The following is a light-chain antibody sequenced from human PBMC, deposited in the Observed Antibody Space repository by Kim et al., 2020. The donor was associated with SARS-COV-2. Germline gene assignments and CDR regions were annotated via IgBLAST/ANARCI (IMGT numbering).Light chain of an antibody. CDR2: NDN. Sequence: QSVLTQPPSASGTPGQTVTISCSGRRSNVGNNPVTWFQQVPGTAPKLLMSNDNQRPSGVPDRFSASKSGTSASLAISGVQYEDEAVYYCGSWDDTLSGRVFGGGTQLTVL. CDR3: GSWDDTLSGRV. CDR1: RSNVGNNP. J-gene: IGLJ7*01. V-gene: IGLV1-44*01.